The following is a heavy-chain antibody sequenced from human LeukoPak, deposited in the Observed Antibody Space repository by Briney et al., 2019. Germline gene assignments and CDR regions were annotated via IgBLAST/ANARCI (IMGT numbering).Heavy chain of an antibody. CDR2: INPSGGST. CDR1: GYTFTSYY. V-gene: IGHV1-46*01. CDR3: GRGARPPHYYYYMDV. Sequence: GASVKVSCKASGYTFTSYYMHWVRQAPGQGLEWMGIINPSGGSTSYAQKFQGRVTMTRDMSTSTAYMELSSLRSEDTAVYYCGRGARPPHYYYYMDVWGKGTTVTVSS. D-gene: IGHD5-12*01. J-gene: IGHJ6*03.